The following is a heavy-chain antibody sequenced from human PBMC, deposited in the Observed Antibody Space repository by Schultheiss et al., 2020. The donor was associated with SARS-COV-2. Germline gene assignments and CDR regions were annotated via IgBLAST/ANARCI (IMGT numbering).Heavy chain of an antibody. D-gene: IGHD3-3*01. J-gene: IGHJ2*01. Sequence: GSLRLSCAVSGGSISSSNWWSWVRQPPGKGLEWIGEINHSGSTNYNPSLKSRVTISVDTSKNQFSLKLSSVTAADTAVYYCARDRYDFWSGYVSYWYFDLWGRGTLVTVSS. CDR2: INHSGST. V-gene: IGHV4-4*02. CDR3: ARDRYDFWSGYVSYWYFDL. CDR1: GGSISSSNW.